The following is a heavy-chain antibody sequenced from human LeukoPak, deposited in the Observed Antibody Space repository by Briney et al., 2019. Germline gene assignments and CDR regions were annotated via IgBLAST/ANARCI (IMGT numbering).Heavy chain of an antibody. CDR1: GFTFSSFW. CDR3: AKDLHEIAANY. Sequence: GGSLRLSCEASGFTFSSFWMHWVRQAPGKGLVWVARIKGDGITTNYADPAKGRFTVSRDNAKNTVYLQMNSLRAEDTAVYYCAKDLHEIAANYWGQGTLVTVAS. CDR2: IKGDGITT. V-gene: IGHV3-74*01. D-gene: IGHD2-15*01. J-gene: IGHJ4*02.